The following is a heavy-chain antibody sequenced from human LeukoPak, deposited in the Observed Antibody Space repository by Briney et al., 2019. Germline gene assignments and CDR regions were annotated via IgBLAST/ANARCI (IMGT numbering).Heavy chain of an antibody. J-gene: IGHJ4*02. Sequence: ASVKVSCKASGYTFTVYHMHWVRQAPGQGLEWMGIINPSDGSTTYAQRFQGRVSITRDMSTSTIYMELSSLRSDDTAVYYCARSVTIFGVATLGYWGQGTPVTVSS. CDR1: GYTFTVYH. CDR2: INPSDGST. D-gene: IGHD3-3*01. CDR3: ARSVTIFGVATLGY. V-gene: IGHV1-46*01.